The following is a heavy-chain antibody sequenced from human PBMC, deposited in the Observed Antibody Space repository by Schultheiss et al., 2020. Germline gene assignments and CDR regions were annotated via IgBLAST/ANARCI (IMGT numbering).Heavy chain of an antibody. J-gene: IGHJ4*02. V-gene: IGHV3-48*03. D-gene: IGHD1-26*01. CDR1: GFTFSSYE. CDR2: ISSSGSTI. CDR3: ARGRRYSDSPGGDY. Sequence: GGSLRLSCAASGFTFSSYEMNWVRQAPGKGLEWVSYISSSGSTIYYADSVKGRFTISRDNAKNSLYLQMNSLRAEDTALYYCARGRRYSDSPGGDYWGQGTLVTVSS.